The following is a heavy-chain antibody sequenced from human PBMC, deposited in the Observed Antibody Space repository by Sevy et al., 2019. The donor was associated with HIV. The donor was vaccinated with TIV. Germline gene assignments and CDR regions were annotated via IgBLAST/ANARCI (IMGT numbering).Heavy chain of an antibody. Sequence: SETLSLTCTVSGGSVSSGSYYWSWIRQPTGKGLEWIGYIYYSGSTNYNPSLKSRVTISVDTSKNQFSLKLSSVTAADTAVYYCARDVQIRYYYYYYGMDVWGQGTTVTVSS. V-gene: IGHV4-61*01. CDR2: IYYSGST. CDR1: GGSVSSGSYY. CDR3: ARDVQIRYYYYYYGMDV. D-gene: IGHD1-1*01. J-gene: IGHJ6*02.